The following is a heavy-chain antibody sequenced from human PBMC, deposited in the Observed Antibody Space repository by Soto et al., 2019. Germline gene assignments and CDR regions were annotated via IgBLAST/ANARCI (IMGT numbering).Heavy chain of an antibody. J-gene: IGHJ5*02. CDR3: ALRHLAVAVSPWFDP. Sequence: QVTLKESGPVLVNPTESLTLRCTVSGLSITDSEMGVSWIRQPPGQPLERLAHIDSSGEKSYRTFLKSRLAISKDTSKCQIVLTMTNMDPADTDTYYCALRHLAVAVSPWFDPWGQGIPVTVSS. CDR2: IDSSGEK. CDR1: GLSITDSEMG. V-gene: IGHV2-26*01.